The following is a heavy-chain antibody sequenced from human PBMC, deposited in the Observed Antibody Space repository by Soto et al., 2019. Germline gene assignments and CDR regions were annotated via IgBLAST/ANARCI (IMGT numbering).Heavy chain of an antibody. Sequence: QVQLVESGGGVVQPGRSLRLSCAASGFTFSSYGMYWVRQAPGKGLEWVAVISYDGSNKYYADSVKGRFTISRDNSKITLYLQMNSLRTEVTAVYNCAQTRFQPSGIAVAEGAFDIWGQGTMVTVSS. J-gene: IGHJ3*02. CDR2: ISYDGSNK. CDR1: GFTFSSYG. V-gene: IGHV3-30*03. D-gene: IGHD6-19*01. CDR3: AQTRFQPSGIAVAEGAFDI.